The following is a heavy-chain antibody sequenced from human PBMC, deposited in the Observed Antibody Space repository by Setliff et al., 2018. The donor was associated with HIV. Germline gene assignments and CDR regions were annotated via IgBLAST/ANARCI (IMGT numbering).Heavy chain of an antibody. Sequence: ASVKVSCKAFGYHFSDNYIQWVRRAPGQGLEWMAVIYPSGGSGTFAQKFQGRATLTTDTSTNTLYMELTNLRSEDTAIYYCARGVSTPVGNGALIRYFYMDVWGKGTAVTVSS. CDR2: IYPSGGSG. D-gene: IGHD1-1*01. V-gene: IGHV1-46*01. CDR3: ARGVSTPVGNGALIRYFYMDV. CDR1: GYHFSDNY. J-gene: IGHJ6*03.